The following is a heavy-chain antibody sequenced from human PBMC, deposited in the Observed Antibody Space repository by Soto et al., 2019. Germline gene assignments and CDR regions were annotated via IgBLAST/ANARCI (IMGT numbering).Heavy chain of an antibody. CDR1: GFTFSSYA. CDR2: ISGSGGST. J-gene: IGHJ4*02. CDR3: AKVASIAQWLEGYFDY. V-gene: IGHV3-23*01. D-gene: IGHD6-19*01. Sequence: GGSLRLSCAASGFTFSSYAMSWVRQAPGKGLEWVSAISGSGGSTYYADSVKGRFTISRDNSKNTLYLQMNSLRAEDTAVYYCAKVASIAQWLEGYFDYWGQGTLVTVSS.